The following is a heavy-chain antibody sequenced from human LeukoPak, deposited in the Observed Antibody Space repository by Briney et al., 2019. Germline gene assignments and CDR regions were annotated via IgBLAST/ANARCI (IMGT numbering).Heavy chain of an antibody. CDR2: INHSGSS. J-gene: IGHJ5*02. Sequence: SETLSLTCAVYGGSFSGYYWSWIRQPPGKGLEWIGEINHSGSSNYNPSLKSRVTISIDTSKNQFSLKLSSVTAADAGVYYCAVEYSSSEGWFDPWGQGTLVTDSS. CDR1: GGSFSGYY. CDR3: AVEYSSSEGWFDP. D-gene: IGHD6-6*01. V-gene: IGHV4-34*01.